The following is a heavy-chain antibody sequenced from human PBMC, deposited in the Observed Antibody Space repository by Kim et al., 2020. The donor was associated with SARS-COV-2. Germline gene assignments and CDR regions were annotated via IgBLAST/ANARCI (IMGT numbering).Heavy chain of an antibody. CDR3: ARSDILTGYYTENDY. CDR1: GFTFSSYW. D-gene: IGHD3-9*01. V-gene: IGHV3-7*03. J-gene: IGHJ4*02. Sequence: GGSLRLSCAASGFTFSSYWMSWVRQAPGKGLEWVANIKQDGSEKYYVDSVKGRFTISRDNAKNSLYLQMNSLRAEDTAVYYCARSDILTGYYTENDYWGQGTLVTVSS. CDR2: IKQDGSEK.